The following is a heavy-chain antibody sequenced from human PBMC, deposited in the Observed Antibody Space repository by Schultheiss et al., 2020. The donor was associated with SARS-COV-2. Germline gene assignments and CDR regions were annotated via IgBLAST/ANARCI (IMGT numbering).Heavy chain of an antibody. CDR3: ARYIISFGGILVSGFDY. V-gene: IGHV3-21*01. J-gene: IGHJ4*02. D-gene: IGHD3-16*02. Sequence: GGSLRLSCAASGFTFSSYTMNWVRQAPGKGLEWVSYINPSTGYIFYADSVKGRFTISRDNAKNSLFLQMNSLRAEDTAVYYCARYIISFGGILVSGFDYWGQGTLVTVSS. CDR1: GFTFSSYT. CDR2: INPSTGYI.